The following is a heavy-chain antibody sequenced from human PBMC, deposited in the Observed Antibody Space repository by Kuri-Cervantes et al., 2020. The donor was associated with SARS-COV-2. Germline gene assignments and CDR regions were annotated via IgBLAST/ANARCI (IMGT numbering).Heavy chain of an antibody. D-gene: IGHD3-10*01. J-gene: IGHJ1*01. CDR2: ISSSGSTI. CDR3: ARAQNTYGSGSYVYFQH. CDR1: GFTFSSYE. Sequence: GESLKISCAASGFTFSSYEMNWVRQAPGKGLEWVSYISSSGSTIYYADSVKGRFTISRDNAKNSLYLQMNSLRAEDTAVYHCARAQNTYGSGSYVYFQHWGQGTLVTVSS. V-gene: IGHV3-48*03.